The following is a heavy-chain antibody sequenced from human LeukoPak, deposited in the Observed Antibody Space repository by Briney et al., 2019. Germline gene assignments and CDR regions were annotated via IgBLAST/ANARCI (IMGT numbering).Heavy chain of an antibody. D-gene: IGHD4-17*01. CDR2: INHSGST. CDR3: ARRNFHPYGRPPDY. J-gene: IGHJ4*02. V-gene: IGHV4-34*01. Sequence: PSETLSLTCAVYGGSFSGYYWSWIRQPPGKGLEWIGEINHSGSTNYNPSPKSRVTISVDTSKNQFSLKLTSVTAADTAVYYCARRNFHPYGRPPDYWGQGTLVTVSS. CDR1: GGSFSGYY.